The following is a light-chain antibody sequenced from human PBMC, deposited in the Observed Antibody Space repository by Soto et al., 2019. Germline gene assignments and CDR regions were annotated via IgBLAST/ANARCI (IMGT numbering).Light chain of an antibody. CDR3: QQYGSPPWA. CDR1: QSVGSNF. J-gene: IGKJ1*01. V-gene: IGKV3-20*01. CDR2: AAS. Sequence: IVLTQSPGTLSLSAGERATLSCRASQSVGSNFLAWYQQKRGQAPRILIYAASNRASGIPDRFSGSGSGSDFTRTISSLEPEDFAVYYCQQYGSPPWAVGQGTRVEI.